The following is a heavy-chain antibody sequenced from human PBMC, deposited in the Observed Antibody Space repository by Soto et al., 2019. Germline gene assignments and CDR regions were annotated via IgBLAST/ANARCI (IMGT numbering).Heavy chain of an antibody. D-gene: IGHD1-1*01. CDR2: ISGSGGTA. CDR3: AKGLGQNGNFDY. Sequence: EVQLLESGGGSVQPGGSLRLSCVASGFTFSSYAMHWVRRPPGKGLEWVSSISGSGGTAYYADSVKGRFSISRDSLVNTLYLQMNSLRAEDTAVDYCAKGLGQNGNFDYWGQGTLVNVSP. V-gene: IGHV3-23*01. J-gene: IGHJ4*02. CDR1: GFTFSSYA.